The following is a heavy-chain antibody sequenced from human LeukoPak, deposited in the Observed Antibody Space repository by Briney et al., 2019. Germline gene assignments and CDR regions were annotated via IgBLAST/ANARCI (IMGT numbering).Heavy chain of an antibody. CDR3: ARPMERYYYGSGSYYSSAFDI. V-gene: IGHV1-24*01. D-gene: IGHD3-10*01. J-gene: IGHJ3*02. CDR2: FDPEDGET. CDR1: GYTLTELS. Sequence: GASVKVSCKVSGYTLTELSMHWVRQAPGKGLEWMGGFDPEDGETIYAQKFQGRVIMTEDTSTDTAYMELSRLRSDDTAVYYCARPMERYYYGSGSYYSSAFDIWGQGTMVTVSS.